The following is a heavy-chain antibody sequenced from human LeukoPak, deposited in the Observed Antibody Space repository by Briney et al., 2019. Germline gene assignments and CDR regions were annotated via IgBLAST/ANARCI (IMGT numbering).Heavy chain of an antibody. Sequence: GGSLRLSCAASGFTFSTYNMNWVRQTPGKGVEWVSSITSSSAYTFYEDSVRGRVTISRDKAENSVYLQMNSLRAEDSAIYYCATYRQVLLPFESWGQGTLVTVSS. CDR3: ATYRQVLLPFES. CDR2: ITSSSAYT. CDR1: GFTFSTYN. D-gene: IGHD2-8*02. J-gene: IGHJ4*02. V-gene: IGHV3-21*01.